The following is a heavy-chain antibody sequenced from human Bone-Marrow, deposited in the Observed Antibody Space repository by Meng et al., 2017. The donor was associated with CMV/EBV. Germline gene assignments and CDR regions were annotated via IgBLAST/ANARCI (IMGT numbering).Heavy chain of an antibody. Sequence: ASVKVSCKASGYTFTGYNIHWVRQAPGAGLEWMGWINPNTGDARYAPSFQGRVTLTSDTSISTAYMELSRLQSDDTAVYYCARDIVRAYNWFDPWGQGTLVTVSS. CDR3: ARDIVRAYNWFDP. CDR1: GYTFTGYN. J-gene: IGHJ5*02. V-gene: IGHV1-2*02. D-gene: IGHD2-21*01. CDR2: INPNTGDA.